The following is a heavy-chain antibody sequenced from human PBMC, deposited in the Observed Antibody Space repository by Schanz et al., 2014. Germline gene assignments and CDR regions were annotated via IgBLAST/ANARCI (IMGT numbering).Heavy chain of an antibody. CDR2: ISDDGSRR. CDR3: ARDYAGFDC. Sequence: VQVVESGGDLVQPGGSLRLSCAASGFTVDSNYMSWVRQAPGKGLEWVAVISDDGSRRHYADFVTGRFTISRDNSKDTVYLQMNSLRAEDTAVYYCARDYAGFDCWGQGTLVTVSS. V-gene: IGHV3-30*03. J-gene: IGHJ4*02. D-gene: IGHD3-16*01. CDR1: GFTVDSNY.